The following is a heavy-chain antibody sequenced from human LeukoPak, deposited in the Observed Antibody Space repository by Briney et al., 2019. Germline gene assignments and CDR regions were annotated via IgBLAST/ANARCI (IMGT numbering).Heavy chain of an antibody. J-gene: IGHJ6*02. V-gene: IGHV3-21*01. CDR3: ARFGSRDYYYGMDV. D-gene: IGHD3-10*01. CDR1: GFTFSSYS. CDR2: ISSSSSYI. Sequence: GGSLRLSCAASGFTFSSYSMNWVRQAPGKGLEWVSSISSSSSYIYYADSVKGRFTISRDNAKNSLYLQMNSLRAEDTAVYYCARFGSRDYYYGMDVWGQGTTVTVSS.